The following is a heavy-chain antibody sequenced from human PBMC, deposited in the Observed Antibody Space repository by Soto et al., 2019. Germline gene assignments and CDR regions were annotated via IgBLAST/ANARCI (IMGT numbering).Heavy chain of an antibody. J-gene: IGHJ5*02. CDR1: GGSISSGNSYS. CDR3: ARAVAPYLGTWFDP. CDR2: ISHTGST. D-gene: IGHD3-16*01. Sequence: QLQLQESGSGLVKPSQTLSLTCAVSGGSISSGNSYSWSWIRQPLGKGLEWIGSISHTGSTSYNPSLKGRVSMSVDKSKYQFSLKLSSVTAADMAVYFCARAVAPYLGTWFDPWGQGTLVSVSS. V-gene: IGHV4-30-2*01.